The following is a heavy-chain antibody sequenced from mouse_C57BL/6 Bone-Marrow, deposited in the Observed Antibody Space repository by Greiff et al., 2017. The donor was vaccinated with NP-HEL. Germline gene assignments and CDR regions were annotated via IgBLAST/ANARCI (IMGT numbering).Heavy chain of an antibody. CDR3: AKSDYDN. V-gene: IGHV1-4*01. CDR1: GYTFTSYS. J-gene: IGHJ2*01. D-gene: IGHD2-4*01. CDR2: INPSSGYT. Sequence: QVQLKQSGAELARPGASVKMSCKASGYTFTSYSMHWVKQRPGQGLEWIGYINPSSGYTKYNQKFKDKATLTADKSSSTAYMQLSSLTSEDSAVYYCAKSDYDNWGQGTTLTVAS.